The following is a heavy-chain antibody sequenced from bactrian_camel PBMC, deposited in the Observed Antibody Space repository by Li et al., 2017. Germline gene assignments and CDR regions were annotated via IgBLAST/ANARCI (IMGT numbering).Heavy chain of an antibody. CDR3: ATGRLTGYRGAWYVDGTLWY. Sequence: HVQLVESGGGSVEAGGSLRLSCTVSGSTRNCMGWFRQAPGKEREGVAGIDIDGNTDYVDSVKGRITVSRDNAKNTVHLEMNSLKSEDTALYYCATGRLTGYRGAWYVDGTLWYWGQGTQVTVS. CDR2: IDIDGNT. CDR1: GSTRNC. J-gene: IGHJ4*01. D-gene: IGHD7*01. V-gene: IGHV3S53*01.